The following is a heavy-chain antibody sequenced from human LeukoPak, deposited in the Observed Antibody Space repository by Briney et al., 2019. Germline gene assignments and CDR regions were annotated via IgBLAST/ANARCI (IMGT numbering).Heavy chain of an antibody. CDR2: INSDGSST. CDR3: ARDLFVDLNGMDV. CDR1: GFTFSDYW. Sequence: PGGSLRLSCAASGFTFSDYWMHWVRQAPGKGLVWVSRINSDGSSTTYADSVKGRFTISRDNAKNTLYLQMNSLRAEDTAVYYCARDLFVDLNGMDVWGQGTTVTVSS. V-gene: IGHV3-74*01. J-gene: IGHJ6*02. D-gene: IGHD3-10*02.